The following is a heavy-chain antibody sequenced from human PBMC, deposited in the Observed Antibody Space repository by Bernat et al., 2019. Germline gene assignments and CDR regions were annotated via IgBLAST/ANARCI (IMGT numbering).Heavy chain of an antibody. J-gene: IGHJ3*01. V-gene: IGHV3-23*01. CDR1: GFTFSDYA. CDR3: AKDAVPRNSIWDAFDF. CDR2: IDGTGGDI. Sequence: EVQLLESGGGLVQPGGSLRLSCAASGFTFSDYAMSWVRQAPGKRLEWVSGIDGTGGDIFYTDPVKGRFTVSRDNSKNTLYLQLSSLRADDTAMYYCAKDAVPRNSIWDAFDFWGQGTMVTVSS. D-gene: IGHD2/OR15-2a*01.